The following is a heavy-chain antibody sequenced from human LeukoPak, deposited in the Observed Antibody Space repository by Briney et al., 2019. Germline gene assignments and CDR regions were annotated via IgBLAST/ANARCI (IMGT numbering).Heavy chain of an antibody. CDR3: AKSLHFIEWELEGLRGDDAFGI. J-gene: IGHJ3*02. CDR2: ISYDGSNK. Sequence: GRSLRLSCAASGFTFSSYGMHWVRQAPGKGLEWVAVISYDGSNKYYADSVKGRFTISRDNAKNSLYLQMNSLRAEDTALYYCAKSLHFIEWELEGLRGDDAFGIWGQGTMVTVSS. V-gene: IGHV3-30*18. D-gene: IGHD1-26*01. CDR1: GFTFSSYG.